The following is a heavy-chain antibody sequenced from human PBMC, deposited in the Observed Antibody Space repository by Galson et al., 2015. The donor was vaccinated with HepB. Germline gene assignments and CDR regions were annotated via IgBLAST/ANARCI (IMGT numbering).Heavy chain of an antibody. V-gene: IGHV1-69*02. CDR3: ARGDRYSSSYLDY. Sequence: SVKVSCKASGGTFSSYTISWVRQAPGQGLEWMGRIIPILGIANYAQKFQGRVTITADKSTSTAYMELSSLRSEDTAVYYCARGDRYSSSYLDYWGQGTLATVSS. CDR2: IIPILGIA. J-gene: IGHJ4*02. D-gene: IGHD6-13*01. CDR1: GGTFSSYT.